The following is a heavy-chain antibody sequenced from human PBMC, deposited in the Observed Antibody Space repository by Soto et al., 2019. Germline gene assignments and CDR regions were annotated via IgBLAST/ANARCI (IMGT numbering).Heavy chain of an antibody. CDR3: AAAYPGTHYGMDV. V-gene: IGHV1-2*02. J-gene: IGHJ6*02. CDR1: GYTFTGYY. CDR2: INPNSGGT. D-gene: IGHD1-1*01. Sequence: AASVKVSCKASGYTFTGYYMHWVRQAPGQGLEWMGWINPNSGGTNYAQKFQGRVTMTRDTSISTAYMELSRLRSDDTAVYYCAAAYPGTHYGMDVWGQGTTVTVSS.